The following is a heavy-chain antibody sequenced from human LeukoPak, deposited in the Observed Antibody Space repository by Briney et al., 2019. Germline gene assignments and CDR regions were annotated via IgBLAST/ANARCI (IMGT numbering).Heavy chain of an antibody. Sequence: PSQTLSLTCAVPGGSISSGGYSWSWIRQPPGKGLEWIGYIYHSGSTYYNPSLKSRVTISVDRSKNQFSLKLSSVTAADTAVYYCARADGSSTGDYYYGMDVWGQGTTVTVSS. CDR1: GGSISSGGYS. D-gene: IGHD6-6*01. V-gene: IGHV4-30-2*01. J-gene: IGHJ6*02. CDR2: IYHSGST. CDR3: ARADGSSTGDYYYGMDV.